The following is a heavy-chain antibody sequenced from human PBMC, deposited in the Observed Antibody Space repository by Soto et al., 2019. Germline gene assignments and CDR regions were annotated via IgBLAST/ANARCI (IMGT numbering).Heavy chain of an antibody. D-gene: IGHD6-19*01. J-gene: IGHJ6*02. CDR1: GYTFTDYY. Sequence: QVQLEQSGAEVKKPGASVKVSCKASGYTFTDYYMHWVRQAPGQGLEWMGWINPNSGGTNYAQKFQGRVTMTRDTSISTAYRELNRLRSDDTALYYCARDQSPSSGWPGMDVWGQGTTVTVSS. CDR2: INPNSGGT. CDR3: ARDQSPSSGWPGMDV. V-gene: IGHV1-2*02.